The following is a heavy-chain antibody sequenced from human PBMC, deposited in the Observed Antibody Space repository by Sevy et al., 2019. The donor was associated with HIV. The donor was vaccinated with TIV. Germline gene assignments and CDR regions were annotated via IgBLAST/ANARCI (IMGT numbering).Heavy chain of an antibody. J-gene: IGHJ4*02. V-gene: IGHV3-7*01. Sequence: GGSLRLSCAASGFTFSPYWMTWVRQAPGKGRGGVANIRPDGSDKYYVDSVKGRFTISRDNAKNSLYLQMNSLRADDTAMYYCARGVGLDCWGQGALVTVSS. CDR3: ARGVGLDC. D-gene: IGHD1-26*01. CDR2: IRPDGSDK. CDR1: GFTFSPYW.